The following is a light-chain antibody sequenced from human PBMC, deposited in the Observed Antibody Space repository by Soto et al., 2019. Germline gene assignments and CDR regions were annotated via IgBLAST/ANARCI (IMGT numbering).Light chain of an antibody. CDR2: KAS. CDR3: QHYNSYSEA. J-gene: IGKJ1*01. Sequence: QRTPSPSTLSGSVGDRVTLTFRASQTISSWLAWYQQKPGKAPKLLIYKASTLKSGVPSRFSGSGSGTEFTLTISSLQPDDFATYYCQHYNSYSEAFGQGTKVDIK. CDR1: QTISSW. V-gene: IGKV1-5*03.